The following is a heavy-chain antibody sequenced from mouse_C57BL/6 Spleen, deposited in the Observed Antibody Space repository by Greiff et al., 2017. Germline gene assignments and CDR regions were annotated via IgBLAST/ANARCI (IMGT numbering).Heavy chain of an antibody. Sequence: EVQGVEPGGGLVKPGGSLKLSCAASGFTFSDYGMHWVRQAPEKGLEWVAYISSGSSTIDYADTVKGRFTISRDNAKNTLFLQMSSLRSEDSAMYYCARYYYGNCVFAYWGQGTLVTVSA. CDR3: ARYYYGNCVFAY. D-gene: IGHD2-1*01. CDR2: ISSGSSTI. V-gene: IGHV5-17*01. J-gene: IGHJ3*01. CDR1: GFTFSDYG.